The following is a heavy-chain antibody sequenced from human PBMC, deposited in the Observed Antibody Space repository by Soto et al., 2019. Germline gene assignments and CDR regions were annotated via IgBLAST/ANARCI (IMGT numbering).Heavy chain of an antibody. CDR1: GFTFSSYG. CDR3: AKDRPPNYCYGMDV. CDR2: ISYDGSNK. Sequence: QVQLVESGGGVVQPGTSLRLSCAASGFTFSSYGMHWVRQAPGKGLEWVAVISYDGSNKYYADSVKGRFTITRDNYKNTLHLPMNSLRAADTDVYSCAKDRPPNYCYGMDVWGQWTTVTVSS. J-gene: IGHJ6*02. V-gene: IGHV3-30*18.